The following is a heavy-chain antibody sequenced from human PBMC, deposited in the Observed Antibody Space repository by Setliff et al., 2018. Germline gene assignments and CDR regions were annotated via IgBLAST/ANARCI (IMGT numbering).Heavy chain of an antibody. J-gene: IGHJ4*02. V-gene: IGHV4-34*01. Sequence: LSLTCAVYGGSFSGYYWSWIRRPPGKGLEWIGEINHSGSTNYNPSLKSRVTISVDTSKNQFSLKLSSVTAADTAVFYCARGYGYSSGWYRVYFDYWGQGTLVTV. CDR1: GGSFSGYY. D-gene: IGHD6-19*01. CDR2: INHSGST. CDR3: ARGYGYSSGWYRVYFDY.